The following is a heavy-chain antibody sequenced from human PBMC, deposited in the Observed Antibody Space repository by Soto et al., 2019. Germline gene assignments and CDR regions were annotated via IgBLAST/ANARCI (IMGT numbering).Heavy chain of an antibody. CDR3: AGAAKRYNWFDP. CDR1: GGSITTYY. J-gene: IGHJ5*02. CDR2: IYYSGNT. V-gene: IGHV4-59*01. D-gene: IGHD5-18*01. Sequence: SLTCSVSGGSITTYYWSWIRQPPGKGLEWIGYIYYSGNTNYNPSLESRVTISVDTSKNQFSLRLTSVTAADTAVYYCAGAAKRYNWFDPWGQGTLVTVSS.